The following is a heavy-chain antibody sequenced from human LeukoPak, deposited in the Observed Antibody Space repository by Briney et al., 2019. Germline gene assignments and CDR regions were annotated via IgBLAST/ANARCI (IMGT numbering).Heavy chain of an antibody. CDR2: INHSGST. CDR3: ARGSSGGSCYRL. D-gene: IGHD2-15*01. CDR1: GGSFSGYY. Sequence: SETPSLTCAVYGGSFSGYYWSWIRQPPGKGLEWIGEINHSGSTNYNPSLKSRVTISVDTSKNQFSLKLSSVTAADTAVYYCARGSSGGSCYRLWGQGTLVTVSS. J-gene: IGHJ4*02. V-gene: IGHV4-34*01.